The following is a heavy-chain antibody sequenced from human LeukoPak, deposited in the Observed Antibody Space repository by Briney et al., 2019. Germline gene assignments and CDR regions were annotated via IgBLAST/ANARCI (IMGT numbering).Heavy chain of an antibody. CDR1: AFTFISDA. CDR2: ISGSVGGT. Sequence: GASLTLSRSPSAFTFISDAMSWVRQAPGKGLEWVSAISGSVGGTYYAHSLKGPFTISRDNYKNTLYPQMTSVKAEATDVYSCANTPNRWLQFTEWGTGTLVTVSS. D-gene: IGHD5-24*01. J-gene: IGHJ4*02. V-gene: IGHV3-23*01. CDR3: ANTPNRWLQFTE.